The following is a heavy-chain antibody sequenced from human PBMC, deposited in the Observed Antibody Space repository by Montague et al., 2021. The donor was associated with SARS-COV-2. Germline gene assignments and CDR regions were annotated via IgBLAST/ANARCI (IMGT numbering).Heavy chain of an antibody. Sequence: TLSLTCTVSGGSISSGRYYWSWIRQPAGKGLEWIRRISISGSTNYNPSLKSRVTISVDTSKNQFSLKLSSVTAADTAVYYCARDIAVAGLFDYWGQGTLVTVSS. CDR2: ISISGST. D-gene: IGHD6-19*01. CDR3: ARDIAVAGLFDY. V-gene: IGHV4-61*02. J-gene: IGHJ4*02. CDR1: GGSISSGRYY.